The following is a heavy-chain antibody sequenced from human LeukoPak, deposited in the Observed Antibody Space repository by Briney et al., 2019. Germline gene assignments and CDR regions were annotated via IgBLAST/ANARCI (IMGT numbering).Heavy chain of an antibody. CDR2: IKSKTDGGTT. Sequence: PSETLSLTCTVSGGSITNYYWSWVRQAPGKGLEWVGRIKSKTDGGTTDYAAPVKGRFTISRDDSKNTLYLQMNSLKTEDTAVYYCTTDHYYGSGREPPFDYWGQGTLVTVSS. J-gene: IGHJ4*02. D-gene: IGHD3-10*01. V-gene: IGHV3-15*01. CDR1: GGSITNYY. CDR3: TTDHYYGSGREPPFDY.